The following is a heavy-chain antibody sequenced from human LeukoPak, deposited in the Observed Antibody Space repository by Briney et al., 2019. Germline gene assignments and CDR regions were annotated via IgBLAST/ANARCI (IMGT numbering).Heavy chain of an antibody. CDR1: VGSISSGNYY. CDR2: IYMSGST. J-gene: IGHJ4*02. D-gene: IGHD6-13*01. Sequence: SETLSLTCTVSVGSISSGNYYYSWIRQSAGKGMEWIGNIYMSGSTRYNPSLMSRVAMSVDTSKNQSSLKISSATAADTAVYYCARDWGIAAATPYYFDHWGQGILVTVSS. CDR3: ARDWGIAAATPYYFDH. V-gene: IGHV4-61*09.